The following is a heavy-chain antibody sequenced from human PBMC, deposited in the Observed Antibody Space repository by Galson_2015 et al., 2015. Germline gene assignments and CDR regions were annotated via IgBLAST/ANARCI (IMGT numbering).Heavy chain of an antibody. CDR2: ISTGNGNT. V-gene: IGHV1-3*04. Sequence: SVKVSCKASGYTFTSYPIHWVRQAPGQRLEYMGWISTGNGNTKYSQKFQDRVTITRDTSANVAYMELNSLRSEDTAVYYCARVDSSASWYFDYWGQGTLVTVSS. CDR1: GYTFTSYP. CDR3: ARVDSSASWYFDY. J-gene: IGHJ4*02. D-gene: IGHD6-25*01.